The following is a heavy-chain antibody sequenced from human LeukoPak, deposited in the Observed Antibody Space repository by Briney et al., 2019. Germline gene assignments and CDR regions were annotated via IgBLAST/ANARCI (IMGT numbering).Heavy chain of an antibody. D-gene: IGHD5-12*01. Sequence: PSGTLSLICAVSGGSISSNNWWSWVRQPPGKGLEWIGEIYHHGATNYNPSLKSRVTLSVDKSKNQFSLELSSVTAADTALYYCARGPSVAAHLDYWGQGTLVTVSS. CDR3: ARGPSVAAHLDY. CDR1: GGSISSNNW. V-gene: IGHV4-4*02. CDR2: IYHHGAT. J-gene: IGHJ4*02.